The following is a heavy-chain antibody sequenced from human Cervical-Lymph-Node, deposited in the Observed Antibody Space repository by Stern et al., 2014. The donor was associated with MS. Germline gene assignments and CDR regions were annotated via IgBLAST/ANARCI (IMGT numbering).Heavy chain of an antibody. CDR1: GGAVSDYY. J-gene: IGHJ2*01. CDR3: ARDPSTTASDWFFDL. Sequence: QLQLQESGPGLVKPSETLSLTCTVSGGAVSDYYWTWIRQRPGKGLEWIGYISDTWTTTYNPSLHRRVTITLDTSQNQVSLRLRSVTAADTAVYYCARDPSTTASDWFFDLWGRGSLVTVSS. V-gene: IGHV4-59*02. CDR2: ISDTWTT. D-gene: IGHD2-21*02.